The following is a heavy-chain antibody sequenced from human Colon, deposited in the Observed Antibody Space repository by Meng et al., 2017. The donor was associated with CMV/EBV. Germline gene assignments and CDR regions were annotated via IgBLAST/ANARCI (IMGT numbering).Heavy chain of an antibody. D-gene: IGHD1-26*01. CDR2: INQDGSDK. Sequence: GESLKISCAASGFTFSSYWMSWVRQAPGKGLEWVANINQDGSDKHFVDSVKGRFTISRDSAKNSLYLQMNSLRAEDTAVYYCAREGGSYSYWGQGTLVTVSS. CDR3: AREGGSYSY. V-gene: IGHV3-7*01. CDR1: GFTFSSYW. J-gene: IGHJ4*02.